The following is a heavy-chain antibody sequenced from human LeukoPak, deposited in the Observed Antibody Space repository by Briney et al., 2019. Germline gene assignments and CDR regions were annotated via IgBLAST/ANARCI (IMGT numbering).Heavy chain of an antibody. CDR1: GGSISSYY. D-gene: IGHD6-19*01. CDR3: ARSSGWYYFDY. CDR2: IYYRGGP. Sequence: PSETLSLTCIVSGGSISSYYWSWIRQPPGKGLEWIGYIYYRGGPTYDPSLKSRVTISVDTSKNQFSLKLSSVTAADTAVYYCARSSGWYYFDYWGQGTLVTVSS. J-gene: IGHJ4*02. V-gene: IGHV4-59*01.